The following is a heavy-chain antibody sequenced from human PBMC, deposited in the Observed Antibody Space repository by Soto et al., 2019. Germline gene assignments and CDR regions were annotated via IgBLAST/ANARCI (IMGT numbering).Heavy chain of an antibody. Sequence: PSETLSLTCTVSGGSISSYYWSWIRQPPGKGLEWIGYIYYSGSTNYNPSLKSRVTISVDTSKNQFSLKLSSVTAADTAVYYCARHPISFAPGSYYHYYMDVWGKGTTVTVSS. V-gene: IGHV4-59*08. D-gene: IGHD3-10*01. CDR1: GGSISSYY. CDR3: ARHPISFAPGSYYHYYMDV. CDR2: IYYSGST. J-gene: IGHJ6*03.